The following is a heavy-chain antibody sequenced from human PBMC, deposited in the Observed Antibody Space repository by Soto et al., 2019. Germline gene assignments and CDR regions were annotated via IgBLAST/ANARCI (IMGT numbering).Heavy chain of an antibody. Sequence: PSETLSLTCTVSGGSITRGYYWSWIRQHPGKGLEWIGFIYYTGNTFYNPSLKSRLTISVDTSKKQFSLELTSVTAADTAVYYCERVFDSSGFYYIFDYWGQGTLVTVSS. V-gene: IGHV4-31*03. CDR3: ERVFDSSGFYYIFDY. D-gene: IGHD3-22*01. CDR1: GGSITRGYY. CDR2: IYYTGNT. J-gene: IGHJ4*02.